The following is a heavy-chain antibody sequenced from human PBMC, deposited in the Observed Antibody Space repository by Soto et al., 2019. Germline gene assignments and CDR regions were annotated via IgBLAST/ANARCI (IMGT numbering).Heavy chain of an antibody. CDR1: GFAVTTYG. V-gene: IGHV3-23*01. J-gene: IGHJ3*01. CDR2: ISGGGGTI. D-gene: IGHD3-16*01. Sequence: EVQVLESGGNLIQPGGSLRLSCTASGFAVTTYGMTWVRQAPGKGPEWVASISGGGGTIYYAESVKGRFTISRDHSRNTVYLQMNSLTADDTAKDFCGKDPNGFYVGAFDFWGQGTVVTVSS. CDR3: GKDPNGFYVGAFDF.